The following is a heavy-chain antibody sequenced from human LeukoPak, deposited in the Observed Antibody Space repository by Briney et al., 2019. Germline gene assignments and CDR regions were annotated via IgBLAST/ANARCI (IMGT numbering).Heavy chain of an antibody. D-gene: IGHD3-3*01. V-gene: IGHV3-30*02. Sequence: GGSLRLSCAASGFTFSSYGMHWVRQAPGKGLEWVAFIRYDGSNKYYADSVKGRFTISRDNSKNTLYLQMNSLRAEDTAVYYCAKGMHAVLEWLVDYWGQGTLVTVSS. CDR2: IRYDGSNK. J-gene: IGHJ4*02. CDR1: GFTFSSYG. CDR3: AKGMHAVLEWLVDY.